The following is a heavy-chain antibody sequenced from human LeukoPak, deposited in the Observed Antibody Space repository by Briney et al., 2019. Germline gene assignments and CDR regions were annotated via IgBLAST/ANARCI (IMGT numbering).Heavy chain of an antibody. CDR3: ARGSGWDFDY. CDR1: GFTFRSHG. D-gene: IGHD6-19*01. CDR2: IWYDGSKK. Sequence: PGRSLRLSCAASGFTFRSHGMQWVRQAPGKGLEWVAVIWYDGSKKYYADSVKGRFTISRDNSKNTLDLQMSSLRAEDTAVYYCARGSGWDFDYWGQGTLVTVSS. J-gene: IGHJ4*02. V-gene: IGHV3-33*01.